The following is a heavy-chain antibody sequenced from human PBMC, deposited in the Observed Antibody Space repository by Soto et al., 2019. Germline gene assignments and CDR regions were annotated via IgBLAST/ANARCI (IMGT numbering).Heavy chain of an antibody. D-gene: IGHD3-10*01. J-gene: IGHJ6*02. CDR3: VRQPYGSGTYYNVYGMDV. CDR2: ISDYNGNT. CDR1: GYTFTTYG. Sequence: EASVKVSCKASGYTFTTYGINWVRQAPGQGLEWMGWISDYNGNTNYAQKFQGRVTMTTDTSTSTAYLELRSLRSDDTAVYYCVRQPYGSGTYYNVYGMDVWGQGTTVTVSS. V-gene: IGHV1-18*01.